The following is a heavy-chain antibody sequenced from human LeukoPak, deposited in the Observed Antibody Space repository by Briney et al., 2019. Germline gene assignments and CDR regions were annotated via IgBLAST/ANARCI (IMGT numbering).Heavy chain of an antibody. J-gene: IGHJ3*02. CDR3: ARLIYYGSGSYAGAFDI. CDR2: MNPNSGNT. Sequence: ASVKVSCKASGYTFTNYDINWVRQATGQGLEWMGWMNPNSGNTGYAQKFQGRVTITRNTSISTAYMELSSLRSEDTAVYYCARLIYYGSGSYAGAFDIWGQGTMVTVSS. D-gene: IGHD3-10*01. CDR1: GYTFTNYD. V-gene: IGHV1-8*03.